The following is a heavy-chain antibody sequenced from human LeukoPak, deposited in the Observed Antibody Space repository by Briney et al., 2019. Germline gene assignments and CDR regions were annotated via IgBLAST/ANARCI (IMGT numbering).Heavy chain of an antibody. J-gene: IGHJ4*02. CDR1: GFTFSYYW. Sequence: PGGSLRLSCAASGFTFSYYWMTWVRQAPGKGLEWVASIKLDGSEVHYVDSVKGRFTISRDNSENSLYLQMNSLRAEDTAVYYCAKVYYYGSGSYSYYFDYWGQGTLVTVSS. D-gene: IGHD3-10*01. CDR2: IKLDGSEV. V-gene: IGHV3-7*03. CDR3: AKVYYYGSGSYSYYFDY.